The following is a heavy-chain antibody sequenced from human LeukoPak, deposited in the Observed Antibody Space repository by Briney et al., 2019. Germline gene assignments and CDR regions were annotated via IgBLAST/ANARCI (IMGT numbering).Heavy chain of an antibody. J-gene: IGHJ3*02. CDR1: GGPISSYY. CDR2: IYYSGST. D-gene: IGHD3-22*01. CDR3: ARVKVIDAFDI. V-gene: IGHV4-59*01. Sequence: SETLSLTCTVSGGPISSYYWSWIRQPPGKGLEWIGYIYYSGSTNYNPSLKSRVTISVDTSKNQFSLKLSSVTDADTAAYYCARVKVIDAFDIWGQGTMVTVSS.